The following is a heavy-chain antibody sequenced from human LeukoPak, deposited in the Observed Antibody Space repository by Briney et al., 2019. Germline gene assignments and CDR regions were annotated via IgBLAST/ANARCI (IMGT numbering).Heavy chain of an antibody. J-gene: IGHJ4*02. CDR2: IIPIFGTA. D-gene: IGHD3-10*01. CDR3: GGYCPGAGYDY. CDR1: GGTFSSYA. Sequence: ASVKVSCKASGGTFSSYAISWVRQAPGQGLEWMGGIIPIFGTANYAQKFHGRVTITTDESTSTAYMELSSLRSEDTAVYYRGGYCPGAGYDYWRQGTLVTVSS. V-gene: IGHV1-69*05.